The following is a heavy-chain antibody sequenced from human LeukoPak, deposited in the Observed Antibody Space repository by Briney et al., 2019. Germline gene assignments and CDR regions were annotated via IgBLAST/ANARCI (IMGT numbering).Heavy chain of an antibody. D-gene: IGHD1-7*01. J-gene: IGHJ3*02. V-gene: IGHV3-23*01. CDR2: ISGSGGST. Sequence: GGSLRLSCAASGFIFSSYAMSWVRQAPGKGLEGVSTISGSGGSTYYAASVKGRFTISRDHSKNTLYLQMNSLRAEDTAVYYCAKDRYNWNYCAFDIWGQGTMVTVSS. CDR3: AKDRYNWNYCAFDI. CDR1: GFIFSSYA.